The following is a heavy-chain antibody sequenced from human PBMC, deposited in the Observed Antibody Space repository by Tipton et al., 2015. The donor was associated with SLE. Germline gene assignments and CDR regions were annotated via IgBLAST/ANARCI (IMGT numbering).Heavy chain of an antibody. CDR1: GGSVSSGSYY. Sequence: TLSLTCTVSGGSVSSGSYYWSWIRQPPGKGLEWIGYIYYSGSTNYNPSLKSRVTISVDTSKNQFSLNLTSVTAADTAVYYCAILQPHYYYYGMDVWGKGTTVTVSS. CDR2: IYYSGST. CDR3: AILQPHYYYYGMDV. D-gene: IGHD4-11*01. V-gene: IGHV4-61*01. J-gene: IGHJ6*04.